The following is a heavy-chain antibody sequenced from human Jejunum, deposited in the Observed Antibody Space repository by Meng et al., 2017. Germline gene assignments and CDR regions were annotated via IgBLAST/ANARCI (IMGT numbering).Heavy chain of an antibody. CDR3: AKRSALGDHPPFDY. CDR1: GFTFRSYA. D-gene: IGHD2-21*02. J-gene: IGHJ4*02. V-gene: IGHV3-23*01. CDR2: ITSGDGSP. Sequence: GVLKISCAASGFTFRSYAMSWVRQAPGKGLEWVSTITSGDGSPWYTNSVKGRFTISRDNSKNMLYLQLNSLRAEDTAVYYCAKRSALGDHPPFDYWGQGTLVTVSS.